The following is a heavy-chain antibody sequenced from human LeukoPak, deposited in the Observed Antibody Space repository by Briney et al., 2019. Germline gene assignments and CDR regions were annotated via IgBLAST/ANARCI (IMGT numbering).Heavy chain of an antibody. D-gene: IGHD3-22*01. Sequence: GGSLRLSCAASGFTFSSYPMHWVRQAPGKGLEWVAVISYDGGEKHYADSVKGRFTLSRDNSQNTLYLQMNSLRPEDTAVYYCAREGSSGYYPYWGQGILVTVSS. J-gene: IGHJ4*02. CDR1: GFTFSSYP. V-gene: IGHV3-30-3*01. CDR2: ISYDGGEK. CDR3: AREGSSGYYPY.